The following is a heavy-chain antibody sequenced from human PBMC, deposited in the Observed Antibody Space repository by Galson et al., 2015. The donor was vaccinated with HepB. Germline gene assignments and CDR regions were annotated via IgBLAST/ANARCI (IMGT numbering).Heavy chain of an antibody. J-gene: IGHJ5*02. CDR2: ISRDGFTK. CDR1: GFTFHDCY. CDR3: VRSAGWFDP. Sequence: ALRVPCLGPGFTFHDCYLRWIRQAPGKGPEWISYISRDGFTKYYADSVRGRFTIARDNAKNSLYLQMNSLRVEDSVVYYCVRSAGWFDPWGQGTLVTVSS. D-gene: IGHD3-10*01. V-gene: IGHV3-11*01.